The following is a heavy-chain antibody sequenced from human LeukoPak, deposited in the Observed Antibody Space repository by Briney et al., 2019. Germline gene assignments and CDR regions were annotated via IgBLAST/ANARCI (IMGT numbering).Heavy chain of an antibody. CDR3: ATDYYDSSGYYYFDY. CDR2: FDPEDGET. Sequence: ASVTVSFTFSGYTVTELSMHWMRKAPGKGLEWMGGFDPEDGETIYAQKFQGRVTMTEDTSTDTAYMELSSLRSEDTAVYYCATDYYDSSGYYYFDYWGQGTLVTVSS. D-gene: IGHD3-22*01. J-gene: IGHJ4*02. V-gene: IGHV1-24*01. CDR1: GYTVTELS.